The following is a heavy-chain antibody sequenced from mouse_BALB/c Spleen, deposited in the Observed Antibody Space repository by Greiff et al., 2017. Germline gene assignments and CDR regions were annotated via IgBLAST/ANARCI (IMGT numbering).Heavy chain of an antibody. V-gene: IGHV14-4*02. CDR2: IDPENGDT. CDR3: ARRGDSAMDY. J-gene: IGHJ4*01. Sequence: VQLQQSGAELVRSGASVKLSCTASGFNIKDYYMHWVKQRPEQGLEWIGWIDPENGDTEYAPKFQGKATMTADTSSNTAYLQLSSLTSEDTAVYYCARRGDSAMDYWGQGTSVTVSS. CDR1: GFNIKDYY.